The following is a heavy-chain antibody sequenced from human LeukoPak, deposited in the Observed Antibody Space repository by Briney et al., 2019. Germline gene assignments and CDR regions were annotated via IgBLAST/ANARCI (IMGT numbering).Heavy chain of an antibody. J-gene: IGHJ3*02. V-gene: IGHV3-33*01. CDR2: IWYDGSNK. D-gene: IGHD3-9*01. CDR3: AILDDYDILTGYSPLRGGAFDI. Sequence: GGSLRLSCAASGFTFSSYGMHWVRQAPGKGLEWVAVIWYDGSNKYYADSVKGRFTISRDNSKNTLYLQMNSLRAEDTAVYYCAILDDYDILTGYSPLRGGAFDIWGQGTMVTVSS. CDR1: GFTFSSYG.